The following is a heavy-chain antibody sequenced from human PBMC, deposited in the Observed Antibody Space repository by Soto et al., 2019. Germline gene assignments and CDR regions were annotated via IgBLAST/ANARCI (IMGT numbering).Heavy chain of an antibody. CDR3: ARAIFAVVDDAFDI. J-gene: IGHJ3*02. V-gene: IGHV4-31*03. D-gene: IGHD3-3*01. Sequence: QVQLQESGPGLVKPSQTLSLTCTVSGGSISSGGYYWICIRQHPGKCLEWIGYIYYSGSTYYNPSLKSRVTISVNTSKHQSSLKLSSVTAADTAVYYCARAIFAVVDDAFDIWGQGTMVTVAS. CDR2: IYYSGST. CDR1: GGSISSGGYY.